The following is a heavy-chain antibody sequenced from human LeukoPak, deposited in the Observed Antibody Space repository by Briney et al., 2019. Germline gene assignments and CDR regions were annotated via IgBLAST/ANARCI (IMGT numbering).Heavy chain of an antibody. CDR1: GGSISSYY. V-gene: IGHV4-4*07. J-gene: IGHJ5*02. CDR3: ARHRTAYSSSWYRRGWFDP. Sequence: PSETLSLTCTVSGGSISSYYWSWIRQPAGKGLEWIGRIYTSGSTNYNPSLKCRVTISVDTSKNQFSLKLSSVTAADTAVYYCARHRTAYSSSWYRRGWFDPWGQGTLVTVSS. D-gene: IGHD6-13*01. CDR2: IYTSGST.